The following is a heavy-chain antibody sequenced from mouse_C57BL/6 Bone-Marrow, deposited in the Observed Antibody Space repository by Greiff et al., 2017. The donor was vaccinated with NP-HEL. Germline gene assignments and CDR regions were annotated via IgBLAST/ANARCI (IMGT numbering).Heavy chain of an antibody. J-gene: IGHJ1*03. CDR1: GFTFSDYG. D-gene: IGHD1-1*01. CDR2: ISNLAYSI. Sequence: EVKLVESGGGLVQPGGSLKLSCAASGFTFSDYGMAWVRQAPRKGPEWVAFISNLAYSIYYADTVTGRFTISRENAKNTLYLEMSSLRSEDTAMYYCARGPFYGSSYYWYFDVWGTGTTVTVSS. CDR3: ARGPFYGSSYYWYFDV. V-gene: IGHV5-15*04.